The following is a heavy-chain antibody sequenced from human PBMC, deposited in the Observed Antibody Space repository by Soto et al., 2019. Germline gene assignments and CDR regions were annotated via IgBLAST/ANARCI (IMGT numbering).Heavy chain of an antibody. CDR2: ISYDGSNK. J-gene: IGHJ6*02. CDR3: ARDRTYCGGDCYSGGYYYGMDV. D-gene: IGHD2-21*02. V-gene: IGHV3-30-3*01. Sequence: LRLSCAASGFTFSSYAMHWVRQAPGKGLEWVAVISYDGSNKYYADSVKGRFTISRDNSKNTLYLQMNSLRAEDTAVYYCARDRTYCGGDCYSGGYYYGMDVWGQGTTVTVSS. CDR1: GFTFSSYA.